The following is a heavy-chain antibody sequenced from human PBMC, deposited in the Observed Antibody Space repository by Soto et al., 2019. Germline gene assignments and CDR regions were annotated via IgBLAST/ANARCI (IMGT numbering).Heavy chain of an antibody. V-gene: IGHV4-59*01. Sequence: QVQLQESGPGLVKPSETLSLTCTVSGGSISSYYWSWIRQPPGKGLEWIGYIYYSGSTNYNPSLKSRVTISVDTSKNQFSLKLSSVTAADTAVYYCGRVYDPVNDYYDSSGYRYYFDYWGQGTLVTVSS. D-gene: IGHD3-22*01. CDR1: GGSISSYY. CDR2: IYYSGST. CDR3: GRVYDPVNDYYDSSGYRYYFDY. J-gene: IGHJ4*02.